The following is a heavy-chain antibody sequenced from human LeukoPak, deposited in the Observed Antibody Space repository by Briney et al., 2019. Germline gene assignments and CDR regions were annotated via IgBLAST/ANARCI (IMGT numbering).Heavy chain of an antibody. V-gene: IGHV1-69*13. D-gene: IGHD3-22*01. CDR2: IVPIYNTA. CDR1: GGDFSNYA. J-gene: IGHJ4*02. CDR3: ARGLNYYDSSGYVWAFDY. Sequence: SVKVSCKASGGDFSNYAISWLRQAPGQGLEWMGGIVPIYNTALYAQKFQGRVTITADPSTSTAFMDLSSLRSEDTAVYYCARGLNYYDSSGYVWAFDYWGQGTLVTVSS.